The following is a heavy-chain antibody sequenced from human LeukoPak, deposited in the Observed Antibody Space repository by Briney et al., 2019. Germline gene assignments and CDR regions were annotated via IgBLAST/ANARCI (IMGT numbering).Heavy chain of an antibody. Sequence: PGGSLRLSCAASGFTFSSYWMSWVRQAPGKGLEWVANIKQDGSEKYYVDSVKGRFTISRDNAKNSLYLQMNSLRAEDTAVYYCARDSKWPLDYYYGMDVWGQGTTVTVSS. V-gene: IGHV3-7*01. J-gene: IGHJ6*02. CDR2: IKQDGSEK. CDR1: GFTFSSYW. D-gene: IGHD5-12*01. CDR3: ARDSKWPLDYYYGMDV.